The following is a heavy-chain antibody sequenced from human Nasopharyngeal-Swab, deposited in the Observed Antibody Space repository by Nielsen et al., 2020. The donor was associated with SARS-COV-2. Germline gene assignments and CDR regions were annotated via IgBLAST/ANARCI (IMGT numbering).Heavy chain of an antibody. CDR1: GDNVSSNSAA. CDR2: TYYRSTWYN. D-gene: IGHD2-8*02. Sequence: SQTLSLTCAISGDNVSSNSAAWNWIRQSPSRGLEWLGRTYYRSTWYNDYAVSVKSRIIINTDTSTNQFSLQLNSVTPDDTAVYYCARGGTDKVGFDPWGQGTLVTVSS. V-gene: IGHV6-1*01. CDR3: ARGGTDKVGFDP. J-gene: IGHJ5*02.